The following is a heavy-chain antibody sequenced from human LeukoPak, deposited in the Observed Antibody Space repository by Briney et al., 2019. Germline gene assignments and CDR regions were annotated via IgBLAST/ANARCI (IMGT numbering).Heavy chain of an antibody. CDR2: ISWNSGSI. D-gene: IGHD1-26*01. CDR3: ASSGSYRFDY. CDR1: GFTFDDYA. V-gene: IGHV3-9*01. Sequence: QPGRSLRLSCAASGFTFDDYAMHWVRQAPGKGLEWVSGISWNSGSIGYADSVKGRFTISRDNAKNSLYLQMNSLRDEDTAVYYCASSGSYRFDYWGQGTLVTVSS. J-gene: IGHJ4*02.